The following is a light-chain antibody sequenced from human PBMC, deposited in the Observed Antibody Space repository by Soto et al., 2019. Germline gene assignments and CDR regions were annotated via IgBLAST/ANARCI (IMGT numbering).Light chain of an antibody. V-gene: IGKV1-5*03. CDR1: QSISDW. CDR2: KTS. Sequence: DIQMTQSPSTLSASVGDRVTITCRASQSISDWLAWYQQKPGKAPKVLIYKTSTLESGVPSRFSGSGSGTECTLTISSLQPDDFATYYCQQYSDYPFTFGPGTKVDIK. J-gene: IGKJ3*01. CDR3: QQYSDYPFT.